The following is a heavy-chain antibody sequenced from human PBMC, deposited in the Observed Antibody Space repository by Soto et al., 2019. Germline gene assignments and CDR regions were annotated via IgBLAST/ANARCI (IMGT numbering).Heavy chain of an antibody. D-gene: IGHD6-13*01. CDR2: ISYDGSNK. CDR1: GFTFSSYG. V-gene: IGHV3-30*18. CDR3: AKDQIRDPPSSIAAAGRPIDY. Sequence: GGSLRLSCAASGFTFSSYGMHWVRQAPGKGLEWVAVISYDGSNKYYADSVKGRFTISRDNSKNTLYLQMNSLRAEDTAVYYCAKDQIRDPPSSIAAAGRPIDYWGQGTLVTVSS. J-gene: IGHJ4*02.